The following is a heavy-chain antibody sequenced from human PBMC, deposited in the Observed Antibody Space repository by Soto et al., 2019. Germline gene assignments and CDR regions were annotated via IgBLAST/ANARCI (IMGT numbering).Heavy chain of an antibody. CDR2: ICGSGGST. CDR1: GFTFSSYA. V-gene: IGHV3-23*01. CDR3: AKDNNPDDAFDI. Sequence: GGSLRLSWAASGFTFSSYAMHWIRQAPGKGLEWVSVICGSGGSTYYADSVKGRFTISRDNSKNTLYLQMNSLRAEDTAVYYCAKDNNPDDAFDIWGQGTMVTV. J-gene: IGHJ3*02. D-gene: IGHD1-20*01.